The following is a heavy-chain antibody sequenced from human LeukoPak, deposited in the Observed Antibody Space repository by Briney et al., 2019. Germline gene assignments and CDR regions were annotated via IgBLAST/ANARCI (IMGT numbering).Heavy chain of an antibody. D-gene: IGHD6-19*01. CDR1: GFTFSSYS. V-gene: IGHV3-48*04. CDR2: ISSSSSTI. CDR3: ARPSLAVAGSDAFDI. Sequence: GGSLRLSCAASGFTFSSYSMNWVRQAPGKGLEWVSYISSSSSTIYYADSVKGRFTISRDNAKNSLYLQMNSLRAEDTAVYYCARPSLAVAGSDAFDIWGQGTMVTVSS. J-gene: IGHJ3*02.